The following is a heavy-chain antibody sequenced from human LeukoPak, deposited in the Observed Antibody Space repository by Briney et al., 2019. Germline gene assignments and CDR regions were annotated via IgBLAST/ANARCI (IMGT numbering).Heavy chain of an antibody. CDR3: ARVTYYDSSGYWYYFDY. Sequence: GASVKVPCKASGCTFTSYGISWVRQAPGQGLEWMGWISAYNGNTNYAQKLQGRVTMTTDTSTSTAYMELRSLRSDDTAVYYCARVTYYDSSGYWYYFDYWGQGTLVTVSP. V-gene: IGHV1-18*01. D-gene: IGHD3-22*01. CDR1: GCTFTSYG. J-gene: IGHJ4*02. CDR2: ISAYNGNT.